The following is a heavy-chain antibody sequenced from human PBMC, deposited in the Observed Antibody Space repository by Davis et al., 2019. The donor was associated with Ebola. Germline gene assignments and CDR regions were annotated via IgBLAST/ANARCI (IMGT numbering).Heavy chain of an antibody. V-gene: IGHV4-34*01. J-gene: IGHJ4*02. D-gene: IGHD6-13*01. CDR2: INHSGST. Sequence: MPSETLSLTCAVYGGSFSGYYWSWIRQPPGKGLEWIGEINHSGSTNYNPSLKSRVTISVDTSKNQFSLNLTSVTAADTAVYYCARGSLDYSSSWYPFDHWGQGTLVTVSS. CDR1: GGSFSGYY. CDR3: ARGSLDYSSSWYPFDH.